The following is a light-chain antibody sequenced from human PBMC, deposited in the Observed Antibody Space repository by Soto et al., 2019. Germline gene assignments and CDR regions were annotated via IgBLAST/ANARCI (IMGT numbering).Light chain of an antibody. J-gene: IGLJ1*01. CDR2: EVN. CDR3: SSYTRSSTLII. Sequence: QSALTQPASVSGSPGQSITISCTGTSSDVGGYNYVSWYQQHPGNAPRLMIYEVNNRPSGVPNRFSGSKSGNTASLTISGLQAEDEADYYCSSYTRSSTLIIFGSGTRSPS. V-gene: IGLV2-14*01. CDR1: SSDVGGYNY.